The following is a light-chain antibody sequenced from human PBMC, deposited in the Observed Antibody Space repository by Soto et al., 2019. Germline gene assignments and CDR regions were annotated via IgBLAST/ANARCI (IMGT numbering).Light chain of an antibody. CDR3: QQYGTSFT. CDR1: QSVSSRY. Sequence: EIVLTQSPGTLSLSPGERATLSCRASQSVSSRYLACYQQKPGQPPRLLIDGASSRATGIPDRFIGSGSGTDFTLTISRLEPEDFAVYYCQQYGTSFTFGGGTKVEIK. V-gene: IGKV3-20*01. J-gene: IGKJ4*01. CDR2: GAS.